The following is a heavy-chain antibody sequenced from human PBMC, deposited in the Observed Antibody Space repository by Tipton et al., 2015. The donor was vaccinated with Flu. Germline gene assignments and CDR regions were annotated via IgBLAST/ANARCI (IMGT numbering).Heavy chain of an antibody. CDR2: IYPAGGGI. CDR3: ARDKGGGSYTFDV. V-gene: IGHV1-46*01. CDR1: GYTFTSYN. D-gene: IGHD2-8*01. J-gene: IGHJ3*01. Sequence: QLVQSGAEVKKPGASVKFSCKASGYTFTSYNMHWVRQAPGQGLEWMGIIYPAGGGISYAQKFQGRVIMTRDKSTGTVHMELSSLRSDDTAMYYCARDKGGGSYTFDVWGQGPMVTVSS.